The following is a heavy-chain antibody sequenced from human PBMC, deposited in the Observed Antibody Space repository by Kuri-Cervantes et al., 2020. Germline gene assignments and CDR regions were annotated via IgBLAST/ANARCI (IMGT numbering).Heavy chain of an antibody. J-gene: IGHJ6*03. CDR2: IRSKANSYAT. Sequence: GESLKISCAASGFTFSGSAMHWVRQASGKGLEWVGRIRSKANSYATAYAASAKGRFTISRDDSKNTAYLQMNSLKTEDTAVYYCARVGYCNGDNCPDDYYYMDVWGKGTTVTVSS. V-gene: IGHV3-73*01. D-gene: IGHD2-15*01. CDR1: GFTFSGSA. CDR3: ARVGYCNGDNCPDDYYYMDV.